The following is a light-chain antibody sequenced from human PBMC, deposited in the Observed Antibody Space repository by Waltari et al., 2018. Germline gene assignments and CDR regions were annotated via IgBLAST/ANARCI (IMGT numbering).Light chain of an antibody. CDR2: DAS. J-gene: IGKJ2*01. Sequence: SPSSLSASVGDRVTISCQASQDISNYLNWYQQRPGKAPKLLIYDASSLETGVPSRFSGSGSGTDFTFTISSLQPEDIATYYCQQYDDLPYTFGQGTKLEI. CDR1: QDISNY. V-gene: IGKV1-33*01. CDR3: QQYDDLPYT.